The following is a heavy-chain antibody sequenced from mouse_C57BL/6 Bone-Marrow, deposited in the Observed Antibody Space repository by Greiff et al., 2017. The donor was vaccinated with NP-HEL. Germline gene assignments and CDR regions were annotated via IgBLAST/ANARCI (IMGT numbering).Heavy chain of an antibody. CDR1: GFTFSDYY. CDR2: INYDGSST. V-gene: IGHV5-16*01. Sequence: EVKVVESEGGLVQPGSSMKLSCTASGFTFSDYYMAWVRQVPEKGLEWVANINYDGSSTYYLASLKSRFILSRDNAKNILYLQMSSLKSEDTATYYCAREGGLRRRTYAMDYWGQGTSVTVSS. D-gene: IGHD2-4*01. CDR3: AREGGLRRRTYAMDY. J-gene: IGHJ4*01.